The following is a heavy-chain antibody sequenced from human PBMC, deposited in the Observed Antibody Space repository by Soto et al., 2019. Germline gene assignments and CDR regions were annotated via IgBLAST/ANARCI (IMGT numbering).Heavy chain of an antibody. CDR1: GGSVSSGSYY. D-gene: IGHD6-13*01. CDR2: IYYSGNT. Sequence: QVQLQESGPGLVQPSETLSLTCTVSGGSVSSGSYYWSWIRQPPGKGLEWIGYIYYSGNTNHNPSLKSRVTISVDTSKNQFSLKLSTVTAADTAVYYCAGGAAGTFDWFDAWGQGTMVTVSS. V-gene: IGHV4-61*01. CDR3: AGGAAGTFDWFDA. J-gene: IGHJ5*02.